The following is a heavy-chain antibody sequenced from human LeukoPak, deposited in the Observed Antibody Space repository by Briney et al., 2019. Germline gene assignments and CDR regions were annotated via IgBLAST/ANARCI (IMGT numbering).Heavy chain of an antibody. CDR2: ISYDGSNK. V-gene: IGHV3-30*04. Sequence: SCKASGYTFTSYAMHWVRQAPGKGLEWVAVISYDGSNKYYADSVKGRFTISRDNSKNTLYLQMNSLRAEDTAVYYCARDHPGGSRSFDYWGQGTLVTVSS. CDR3: ARDHPGGSRSFDY. CDR1: GYTFTSYA. D-gene: IGHD3-10*01. J-gene: IGHJ4*02.